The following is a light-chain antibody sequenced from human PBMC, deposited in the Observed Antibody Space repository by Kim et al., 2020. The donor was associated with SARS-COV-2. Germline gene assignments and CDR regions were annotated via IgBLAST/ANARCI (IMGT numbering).Light chain of an antibody. J-gene: IGLJ2*01. Sequence: LRPTVMITSQGNSLRSYYASWYQQKPGPAPVLVIYGKNNRPSGFPDRFSGSGSRTTASLTITGAQAEDEADYYCDSRDSSGNHLRVFGGGTQLTVL. V-gene: IGLV3-19*01. CDR1: SLRSYY. CDR2: GKN. CDR3: DSRDSSGNHLRV.